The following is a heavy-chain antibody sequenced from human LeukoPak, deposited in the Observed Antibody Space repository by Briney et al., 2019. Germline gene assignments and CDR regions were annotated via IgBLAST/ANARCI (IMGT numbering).Heavy chain of an antibody. CDR2: INPNSGGT. D-gene: IGHD6-19*01. Sequence: EASVKVSCKASGYTFTGYYMHWVRQAPGQGLEWMGWINPNSGGTNYAQKFQGRVTMTRDTSISTAYMELSRLRSDDTAVYYCARGVAVAGTDSAGYWGQGTLVTVSS. J-gene: IGHJ4*02. CDR1: GYTFTGYY. V-gene: IGHV1-2*02. CDR3: ARGVAVAGTDSAGY.